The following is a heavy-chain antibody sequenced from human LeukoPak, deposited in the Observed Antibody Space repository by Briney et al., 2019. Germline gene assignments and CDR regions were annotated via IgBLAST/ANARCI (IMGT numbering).Heavy chain of an antibody. CDR2: ISYDGSNK. J-gene: IGHJ4*02. CDR1: GITFSSYA. Sequence: PGGSLRLSCAVSGITFSSYALHWVRQAPGKGLEWVAVISYDGSNKYHADYVKGRFTISRDNSKNTLYLQMNSLRAEDTAVYYCAKGLYYFDYWGQGTLVTVSS. CDR3: AKGLYYFDY. V-gene: IGHV3-30-3*02. D-gene: IGHD3-22*01.